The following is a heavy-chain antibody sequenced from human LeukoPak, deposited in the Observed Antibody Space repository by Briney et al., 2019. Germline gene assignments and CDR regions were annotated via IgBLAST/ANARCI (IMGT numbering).Heavy chain of an antibody. CDR2: ISSSGSTI. CDR3: ARDIWLDPRFDY. CDR1: GFTFSSYE. Sequence: GGSLRLSCAASGFTFSSYEMNWVRQAPGKGLEWVSYISSSGSTIYYADSVKGRFTISRDNAKNSLYLQMNSLRAEDTAVYYCARDIWLDPRFDYWGQGTLVTVSS. V-gene: IGHV3-48*03. J-gene: IGHJ4*02. D-gene: IGHD6-19*01.